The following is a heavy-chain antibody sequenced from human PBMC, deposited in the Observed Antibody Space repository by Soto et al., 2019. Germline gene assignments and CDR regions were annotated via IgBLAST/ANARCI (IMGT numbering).Heavy chain of an antibody. J-gene: IGHJ5*02. CDR3: AREGPSNWNYERRWFDP. CDR1: VGTFSSYA. D-gene: IGHD1-7*01. Sequence: QVQLVQSGAEVKKPGSSVKVSCKASVGTFSSYAISWVRQAPGQGLEWMGGIIPIFGTANYAQKFQGRVTITADESTSTAYMELSSLRSEDTAVYYCAREGPSNWNYERRWFDPWGQGTLVTVSS. CDR2: IIPIFGTA. V-gene: IGHV1-69*01.